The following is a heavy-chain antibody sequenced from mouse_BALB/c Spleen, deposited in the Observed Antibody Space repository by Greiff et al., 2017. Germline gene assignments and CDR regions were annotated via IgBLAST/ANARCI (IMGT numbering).Heavy chain of an antibody. V-gene: IGHV14-4*02. Sequence: EVQLQQSGAELVRSGASVKLSCTASCFNIKDYYMHWVKQRPEQGLEWIGWIDPENGDTEYAPKFQGKATMTADTSSNTAYLQLSSLTSEDTAVYYCNAHYGHGAMDYWGQGTSVTVSS. CDR1: CFNIKDYY. CDR3: NAHYGHGAMDY. D-gene: IGHD1-1*01. J-gene: IGHJ4*01. CDR2: IDPENGDT.